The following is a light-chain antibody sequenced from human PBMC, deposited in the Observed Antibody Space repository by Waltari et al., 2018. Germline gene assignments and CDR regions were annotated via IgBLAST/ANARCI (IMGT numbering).Light chain of an antibody. CDR2: GVS. J-gene: IGLJ1*01. CDR1: SSDVGGYHS. V-gene: IGLV2-14*01. CDR3: SSYTSSSTFV. Sequence: QSALTQPVSVSGSPGQSITISCPVTSSDVGGYHSVFWFQQHPGKAPKVMIYGVSNRPSGVTNRFSGSKSGNTASLTISGLQAEDEADYYCSSYTSSSTFVFGTGTKVTVL.